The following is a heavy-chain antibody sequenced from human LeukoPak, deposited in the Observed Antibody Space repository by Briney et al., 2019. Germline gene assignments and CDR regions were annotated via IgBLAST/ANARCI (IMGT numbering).Heavy chain of an antibody. D-gene: IGHD5-18*01. Sequence: GGSLRLSCAASGFTFSSYAMHWVRQAPGKGPEYVSAISSNGGSTYYANSVKGIFTISRDNSKNTLYLQMGSLRAEDMAVYYCARDLVDTAMVYGVTYYYYYYMDVWGKGTTVTVSS. CDR2: ISSNGGST. V-gene: IGHV3-64*01. CDR1: GFTFSSYA. J-gene: IGHJ6*03. CDR3: ARDLVDTAMVYGVTYYYYYYMDV.